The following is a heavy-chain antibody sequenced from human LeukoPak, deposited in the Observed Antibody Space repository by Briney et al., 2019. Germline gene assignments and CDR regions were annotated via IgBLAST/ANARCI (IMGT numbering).Heavy chain of an antibody. CDR3: ARGPTPNYFDY. J-gene: IGHJ4*02. CDR1: GGSLSSYY. Sequence: SETLSHTCTVSGGSLSSYYSSWLRQPPGKGLEWIGYIYYSGSTDYNPSLKSRVTISVDTSKNQFSLKQSSGPAADTAMYYCARGPTPNYFDYWVRGTVVTVSS. CDR2: IYYSGST. V-gene: IGHV4-59*01.